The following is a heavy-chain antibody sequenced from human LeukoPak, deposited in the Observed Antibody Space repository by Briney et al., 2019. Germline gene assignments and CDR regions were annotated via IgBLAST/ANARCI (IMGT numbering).Heavy chain of an antibody. CDR2: ISAYNGNT. CDR3: ARVSCSTSCYSHYYYMDV. D-gene: IGHD2-2*01. J-gene: IGHJ6*03. CDR1: GYTFTSYG. Sequence: ASVKVSCKASGYTFTSYGISWVRQAPGQGLEWMGWISAYNGNTNYAQKLQGRVTMTTDTSTSTAYMELRSLRSDDTAVYYCARVSCSTSCYSHYYYMDVWGKGTTVTVSS. V-gene: IGHV1-18*01.